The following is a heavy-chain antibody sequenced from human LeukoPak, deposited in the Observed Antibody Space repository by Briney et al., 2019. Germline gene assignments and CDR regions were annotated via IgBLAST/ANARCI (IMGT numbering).Heavy chain of an antibody. CDR1: GGSFSGYY. CDR2: INHSGST. J-gene: IGHJ4*02. V-gene: IGHV4-34*01. Sequence: PSETLSLTCAVCGGSFSGYYWSWIRQPPGKGLEWIGEINHSGSTNYNPSLKSRVTISVDTSKNQFSLKLSPVTAADTAVYYCARSGYYFDYWGQGTLVTVSS. CDR3: ARSGYYFDY. D-gene: IGHD1-1*01.